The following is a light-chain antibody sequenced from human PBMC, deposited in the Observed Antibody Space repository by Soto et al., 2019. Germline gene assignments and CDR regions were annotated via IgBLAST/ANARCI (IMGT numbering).Light chain of an antibody. Sequence: DILMTQSPATLSLSPGGRATLSCRASQSVSSNLAWYQQKPGQAPRLLIYGASSRATGIPGRFSGSGSGTDFTLTISSLEPEDFAVYYCQQHSNWPPITFGQGTRLEI. J-gene: IGKJ5*01. CDR3: QQHSNWPPIT. CDR2: GAS. CDR1: QSVSSN. V-gene: IGKV3-11*01.